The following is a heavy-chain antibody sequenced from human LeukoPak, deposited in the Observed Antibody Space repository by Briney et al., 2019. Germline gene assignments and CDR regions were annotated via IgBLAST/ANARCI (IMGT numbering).Heavy chain of an antibody. CDR1: GGSISSDNYY. CDR2: INHSGST. J-gene: IGHJ4*02. Sequence: SETLSLTCTVSGGSISSDNYYWTWIRQPPGKGLEWIGHINHSGSTYYNPSLMSRVTISVDRSKNQFSLKLSSVTAADTAVFYCARADSSSGMVFWCWGQGTLVTVSS. CDR3: ARADSSSGMVFWC. D-gene: IGHD6-13*01. V-gene: IGHV4-30-2*01.